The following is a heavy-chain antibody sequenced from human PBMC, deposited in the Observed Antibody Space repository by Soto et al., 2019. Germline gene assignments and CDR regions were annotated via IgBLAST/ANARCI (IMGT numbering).Heavy chain of an antibody. D-gene: IGHD3-9*01. Sequence: GEFLKISCKGSGYRFTSYWIGWVRPMPGKGLEWMGIIYPGDSDTRYSPSFQGQVTISADKSISTAYLQWSSLKASDISMYYCARAPPYDRLFYGMDVWGQGTTVTVSS. CDR1: GYRFTSYW. CDR3: ARAPPYDRLFYGMDV. J-gene: IGHJ6*02. V-gene: IGHV5-51*01. CDR2: IYPGDSDT.